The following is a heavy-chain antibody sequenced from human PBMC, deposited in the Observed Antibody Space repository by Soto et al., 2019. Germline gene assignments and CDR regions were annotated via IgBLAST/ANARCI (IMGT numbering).Heavy chain of an antibody. V-gene: IGHV3-30-3*01. J-gene: IGHJ4*02. Sequence: GGSLRLSCAASGFTFSSYAMHWVRQAPGKGLEWVAFISYDGSNKYYADSVKGRFTISRDNSKNTLYLQMSSLRAEDTAVYYCARERFASTADGHCDYWSQGTLVTVSS. CDR2: ISYDGSNK. CDR1: GFTFSSYA. CDR3: ARERFASTADGHCDY. D-gene: IGHD2-2*01.